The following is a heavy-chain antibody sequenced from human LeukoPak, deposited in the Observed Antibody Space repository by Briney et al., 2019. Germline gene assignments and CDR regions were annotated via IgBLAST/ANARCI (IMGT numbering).Heavy chain of an antibody. Sequence: GGSLRLSCAASGFTFSSYWVSWARQAPGKGLEGVANIKQDGSEKYYVDSVKGRFTISRDNAKNSLYLQMNSLRAEDTAVYYCARDPYYYDSSGGYWGQGTLVTVSS. CDR3: ARDPYYYDSSGGY. V-gene: IGHV3-7*01. J-gene: IGHJ4*02. D-gene: IGHD3-22*01. CDR1: GFTFSSYW. CDR2: IKQDGSEK.